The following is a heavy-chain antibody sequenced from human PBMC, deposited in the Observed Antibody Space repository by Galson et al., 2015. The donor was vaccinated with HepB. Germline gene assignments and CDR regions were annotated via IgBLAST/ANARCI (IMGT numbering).Heavy chain of an antibody. Sequence: QSGAEVKKPGESLKISCKASGYTFSTYGITWVRQAPGQGLEWMGWVSAKNGNTKYAQKFQDRVTMTTDTSTNTAYMELRSLRSDDTAFYYCAREWMPGPWGDYWGQGTLVTVSS. CDR2: VSAKNGNT. CDR3: AREWMPGPWGDY. CDR1: GYTFSTYG. D-gene: IGHD7-27*01. J-gene: IGHJ4*02. V-gene: IGHV1-18*01.